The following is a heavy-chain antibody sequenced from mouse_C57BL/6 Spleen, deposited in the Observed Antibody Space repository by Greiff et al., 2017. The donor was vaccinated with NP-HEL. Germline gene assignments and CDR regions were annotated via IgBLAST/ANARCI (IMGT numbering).Heavy chain of an antibody. D-gene: IGHD2-4*01. CDR2: IYPRSGNT. CDR3: ACMITTESAY. J-gene: IGHJ3*01. V-gene: IGHV1-81*01. CDR1: GYTFTSYG. Sequence: QVQLQQSGAELARPGASVKLSCKASGYTFTSYGISWVKQRTGQGLEWIGEIYPRSGNTYSNEKFKGKATLTADKSSSTAYMELRSLTSEDSAVYFCACMITTESAYGGQGTLVTVSA.